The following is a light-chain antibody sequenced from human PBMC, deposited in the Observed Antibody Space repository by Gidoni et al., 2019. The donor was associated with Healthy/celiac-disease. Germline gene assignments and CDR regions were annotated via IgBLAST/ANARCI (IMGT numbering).Light chain of an antibody. CDR3: QQYGRSLLI. J-gene: IGKJ4*01. V-gene: IGKV3-20*01. Sequence: IVLTPSPGTLSLSPGDRATLSCRASRIVSSSYLAWYHQKPGQGPMLLIYGASSRATGIPDRFSGSGSGTDLTLTISRLEPEDFAVDYCQQYGRSLLISGGGTKVEIK. CDR2: GAS. CDR1: RIVSSSY.